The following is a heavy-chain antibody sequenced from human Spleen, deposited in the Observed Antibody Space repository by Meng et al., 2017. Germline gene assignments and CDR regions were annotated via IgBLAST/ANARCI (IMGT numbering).Heavy chain of an antibody. Sequence: GESLKISCAASEFSFSSFTMTWVRQAPGKGLEWVSSISPFSSYIYYADSVKGRFTISRDNAKNSLYLQMNSLRVGDTALYYCARGYGDTGHGMDVWGQGTMVTVSS. V-gene: IGHV3-21*01. CDR2: ISPFSSYI. J-gene: IGHJ6*02. CDR1: EFSFSSFT. CDR3: ARGYGDTGHGMDV. D-gene: IGHD4-17*01.